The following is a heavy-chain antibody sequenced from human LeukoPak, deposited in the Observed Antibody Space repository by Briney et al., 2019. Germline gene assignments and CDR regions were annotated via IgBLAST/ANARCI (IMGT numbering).Heavy chain of an antibody. J-gene: IGHJ3*02. Sequence: SETLSPTCTVSGGSISSSSYYWGWIRQPPGKGLEWIGSIYYSGSTYYNPSLKSRVTISVDTSKNQFSLKLSSVTAADTAVYYCARDPLDPMTTVTTGENAFDIWGQGTMVTVSS. CDR2: IYYSGST. CDR1: GGSISSSSYY. V-gene: IGHV4-39*02. CDR3: ARDPLDPMTTVTTGENAFDI. D-gene: IGHD4-17*01.